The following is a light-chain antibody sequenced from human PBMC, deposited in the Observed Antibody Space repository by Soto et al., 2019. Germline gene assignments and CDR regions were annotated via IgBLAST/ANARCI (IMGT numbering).Light chain of an antibody. CDR3: QQRGDWPLT. J-gene: IGKJ4*01. CDR2: DAS. CDR1: QSVDSY. Sequence: EIVLTQSPATLSLSPGERANLSCRASQSVDSYLAWYQQKPGQAPRLLVYDASTRAPGIPARFSGSGSGTDFTLSISSLEPEDFAVYFCQQRGDWPLTFGGGTKVEIK. V-gene: IGKV3-11*01.